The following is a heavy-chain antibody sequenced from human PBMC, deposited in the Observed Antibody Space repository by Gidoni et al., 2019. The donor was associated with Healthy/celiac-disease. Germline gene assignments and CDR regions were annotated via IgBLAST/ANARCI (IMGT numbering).Heavy chain of an antibody. Sequence: QVQLQESGPGLVKPSQTLSLTCTVSGVSISSGDYYWSWIRQPPGKGLEWIGYIYYSGSTYYNPSLKSRVTISVDTSKNQFSRKLSSVTAADTAVYYCARVGSYGGNPASDYWGQGTLVTVSS. CDR1: GVSISSGDYY. CDR3: ARVGSYGGNPASDY. V-gene: IGHV4-30-4*01. D-gene: IGHD2-15*01. J-gene: IGHJ4*02. CDR2: IYYSGST.